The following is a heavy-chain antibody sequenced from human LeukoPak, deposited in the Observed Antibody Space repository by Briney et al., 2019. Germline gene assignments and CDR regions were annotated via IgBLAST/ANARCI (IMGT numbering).Heavy chain of an antibody. D-gene: IGHD5-24*01. CDR1: GFTFSSYS. CDR2: ISSSSSYI. J-gene: IGHJ4*02. CDR3: ARDSRDGYNFDY. V-gene: IGHV3-21*01. Sequence: GGSLRLSCAASGFTFSSYSMNWVRQAPGKGLEWVSSISSSSSYIYYADSVKGRFTISRDNAKNSLYLQMNSLRAEDTAVYYYARDSRDGYNFDYWGQGTLVTVSS.